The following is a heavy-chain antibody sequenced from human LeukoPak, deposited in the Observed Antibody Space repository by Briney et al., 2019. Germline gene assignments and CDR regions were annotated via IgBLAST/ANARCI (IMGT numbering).Heavy chain of an antibody. CDR1: GFSLATTGMR. CDR2: IDWDGDE. V-gene: IGHV2-70*04. J-gene: IGHJ4*02. Sequence: SGPALVKPTQTLTLTCTFSGFSLATTGMRVNWIRQPPGKALEWLARIDWDGDEFYSTSLKTRLTISKDTSKNQVVLTVTNADPVDTGTYYCARMRSDASGLFDYWGQGVLVTVSS. CDR3: ARMRSDASGLFDY. D-gene: IGHD1-26*01.